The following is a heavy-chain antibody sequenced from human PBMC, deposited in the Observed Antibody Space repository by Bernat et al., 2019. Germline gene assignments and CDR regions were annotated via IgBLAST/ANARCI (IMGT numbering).Heavy chain of an antibody. D-gene: IGHD5-24*01. Sequence: QVQLVESGGGVVQPGRSLRLSCAASGFTFSNYGMHWVRQAPGKGLEWVAVIWYAGSNKYYADSVKGRFTISRDNSKNTLYLQMNSLRAEDTAVYYCARDGEMATIMAFDIWGQGTMVTVSS. CDR1: GFTFSNYG. CDR3: ARDGEMATIMAFDI. V-gene: IGHV3-30*19. J-gene: IGHJ3*02. CDR2: IWYAGSNK.